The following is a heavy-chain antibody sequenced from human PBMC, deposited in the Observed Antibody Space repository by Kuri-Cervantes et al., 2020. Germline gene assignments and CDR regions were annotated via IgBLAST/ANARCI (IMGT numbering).Heavy chain of an antibody. CDR1: GFTFSSYS. Sequence: GESLKISCAASGFTFSSYSMNWVRQAPGKGLEWASYISSSSSTIYYADSVKGRFTISRDNAKNSLYLQMNSLRDEDTAVYYCAREGPPSSGSCFDYWGQGTLVTVSS. J-gene: IGHJ4*02. CDR2: ISSSSSTI. CDR3: AREGPPSSGSCFDY. V-gene: IGHV3-48*02. D-gene: IGHD1-26*01.